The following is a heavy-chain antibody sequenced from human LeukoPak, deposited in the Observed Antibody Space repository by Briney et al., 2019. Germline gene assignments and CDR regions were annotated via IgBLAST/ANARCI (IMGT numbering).Heavy chain of an antibody. Sequence: PGGSLRLSCAASGFTFTTYWMSWVRQAPGKGLEWVANIKQDGTEKYYVDSVKGRFTISRDNAKNSLYLQMNSLRVEDTAVYYCAKDSEQQLALDYWGQGTLVTVSS. CDR2: IKQDGTEK. CDR1: GFTFTTYW. J-gene: IGHJ4*02. D-gene: IGHD6-13*01. CDR3: AKDSEQQLALDY. V-gene: IGHV3-7*03.